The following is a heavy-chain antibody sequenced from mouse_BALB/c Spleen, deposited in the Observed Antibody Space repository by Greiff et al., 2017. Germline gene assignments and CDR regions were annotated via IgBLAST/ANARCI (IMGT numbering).Heavy chain of an antibody. D-gene: IGHD2-2*01. CDR1: GFTFKDYY. CDR3: ESLWLRRDYFDY. V-gene: IGHV14-4*02. CDR2: IDPENGDT. J-gene: IGHJ2*01. Sequence: VQLQQSGAELVRSGASVKLSCTASGFTFKDYYMHWVQQRPEQGLEWIGWIDPENGDTEYAPKFQGKATMTADTSSNTAYLQLSSLTTEDTAVYYCESLWLRRDYFDYWGQGTTLTVSS.